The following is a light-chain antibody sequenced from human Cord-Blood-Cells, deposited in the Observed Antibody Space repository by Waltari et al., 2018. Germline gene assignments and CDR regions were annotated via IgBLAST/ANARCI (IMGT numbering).Light chain of an antibody. J-gene: IGLJ1*01. V-gene: IGLV2-8*01. CDR2: EVS. Sequence: QSALTQPPSASGSPGQSVTISCTGTSSDVGGYTYLSWYQQHPCNVPKLMIYEVSKRPGGGPDRFSGSKSGNTASLTVSGLQAEDEADYYCSSYAGSNNLVFGTGTKVTVL. CDR1: SSDVGGYTY. CDR3: SSYAGSNNLV.